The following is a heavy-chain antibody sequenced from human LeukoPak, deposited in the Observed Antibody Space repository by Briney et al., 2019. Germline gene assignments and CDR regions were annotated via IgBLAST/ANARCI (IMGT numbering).Heavy chain of an antibody. CDR2: INHSGST. J-gene: IGHJ4*02. V-gene: IGHV4-34*01. CDR3: ARGGYYDSSGYPDY. CDR1: GGSFSGYY. D-gene: IGHD3-22*01. Sequence: SETLSLTCAVYGGSFSGYYWSWIRQPPGKGLEWIGEINHSGSTNYNPSLKSRVTISVDTSKNQFSLKLSSVTAADTAVYYCARGGYYDSSGYPDYWGQGTLVTVSS.